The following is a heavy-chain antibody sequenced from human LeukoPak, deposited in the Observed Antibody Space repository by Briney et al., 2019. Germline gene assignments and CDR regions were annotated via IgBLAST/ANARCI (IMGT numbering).Heavy chain of an antibody. D-gene: IGHD2-8*01. CDR3: ASEKNGPPADY. J-gene: IGHJ4*02. Sequence: SETLSLTCAVSGYSISSGNYWGWIRQPPGKGLKWIGSFYHGGNTYYNPSLKSRVTMSVDTSKNQFSLKLSSVTAADTAVYYCASEKNGPPADYWGQGTLVTVSS. CDR1: GYSISSGNY. V-gene: IGHV4-38-2*01. CDR2: FYHGGNT.